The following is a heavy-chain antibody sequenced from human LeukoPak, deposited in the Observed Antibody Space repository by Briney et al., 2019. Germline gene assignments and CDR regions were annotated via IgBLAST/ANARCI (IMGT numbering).Heavy chain of an antibody. CDR2: IYDSGST. J-gene: IGHJ6*02. Sequence: SETLSLTCTVSGGSIRSSYYYWGWIRQPPGKGLEWIGSIYDSGSTYYNPSLKSRVTISVDTSKNQFSLKLNSVTAADTAVYYCARILIAAAETPETYYYYGMDVWGQGTTVTVSS. V-gene: IGHV4-39*01. CDR3: ARILIAAAETPETYYYYGMDV. CDR1: GGSIRSSYYY. D-gene: IGHD6-13*01.